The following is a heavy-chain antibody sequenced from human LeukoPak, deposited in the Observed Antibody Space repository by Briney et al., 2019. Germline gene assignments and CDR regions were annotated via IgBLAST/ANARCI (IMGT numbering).Heavy chain of an antibody. J-gene: IGHJ4*02. CDR2: ISSSSSTI. Sequence: GGSLRLSCAASGFTFSSYSMNWVRQAPGKGLEWLSYISSSSSTIYYSDSVKGRFTISRDNAKNSLYLQMNSLRAEDTAVYYCARDSSGSYFPLDWGQGTLVTVSS. CDR3: ARDSSGSYFPLD. CDR1: GFTFSSYS. V-gene: IGHV3-48*01. D-gene: IGHD3-10*01.